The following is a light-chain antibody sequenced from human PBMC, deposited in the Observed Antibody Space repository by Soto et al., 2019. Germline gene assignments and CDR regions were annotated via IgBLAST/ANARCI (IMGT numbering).Light chain of an antibody. V-gene: IGKV1-39*01. J-gene: IGKJ1*01. Sequence: DIQMTQSPSSLSAYVGDRVTITCRTCQSISTYLNWYQHKPGKAPKLLIYAASSLQSGAPSRFSGSGSGTDFTLTISSLQPDDFATYYCQQSYSIPWTFGLGTKVELK. CDR1: QSISTY. CDR3: QQSYSIPWT. CDR2: AAS.